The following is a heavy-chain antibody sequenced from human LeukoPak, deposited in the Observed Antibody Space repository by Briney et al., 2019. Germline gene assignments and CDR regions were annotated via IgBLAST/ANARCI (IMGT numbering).Heavy chain of an antibody. CDR2: IYSGGST. CDR3: ARASDTMIVRY. CDR1: GFTVSSNY. D-gene: IGHD3-22*01. V-gene: IGHV3-66*01. J-gene: IGHJ4*02. Sequence: PGGSLRLSCAASGFTVSSNYMSWVCQAPGKGLEWVSVIYSGGSTYYADSVKGRFTISRDNSKNTLYLQMNSLRAEDTAVYYCARASDTMIVRYWGQGTLVTVSS.